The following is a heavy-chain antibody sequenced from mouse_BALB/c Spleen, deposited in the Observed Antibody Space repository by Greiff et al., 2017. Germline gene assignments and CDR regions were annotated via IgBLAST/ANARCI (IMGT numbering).Heavy chain of an antibody. CDR2: IDPENGNT. Sequence: EVKLMESGAELVRPGALVKLSCKASGFNIKDYYMRWVKQRPEQGLEWIGWIDPENGNTIYDPKFQGKASITADTSSNTAYLQLSSLTSEDTAVYYCARKDYGFAYWGQGTLVTVSA. D-gene: IGHD2-4*01. CDR1: GFNIKDYY. V-gene: IGHV14-1*02. CDR3: ARKDYGFAY. J-gene: IGHJ3*01.